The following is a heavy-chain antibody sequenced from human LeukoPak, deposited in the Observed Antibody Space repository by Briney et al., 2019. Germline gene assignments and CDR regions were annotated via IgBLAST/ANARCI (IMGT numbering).Heavy chain of an antibody. CDR3: AKTSVVIGYFDY. Sequence: PGGSLRLSCAASGFTFSSYAMSWVRQAPGKGLEWVSAISGSGGSTYYADSVKGRFTISRDNSKNTLHLQMNSLRAEDTAVYYCAKTSVVIGYFDYWGQGTLVTVSS. D-gene: IGHD4-23*01. CDR1: GFTFSSYA. V-gene: IGHV3-23*01. CDR2: ISGSGGST. J-gene: IGHJ4*02.